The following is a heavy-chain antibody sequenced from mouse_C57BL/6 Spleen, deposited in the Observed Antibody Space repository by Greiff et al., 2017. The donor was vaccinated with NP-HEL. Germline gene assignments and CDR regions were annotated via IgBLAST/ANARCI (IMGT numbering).Heavy chain of an antibody. CDR1: GYTFTSYW. Sequence: QVQLQQPGAELVKPGASVKLSCKASGYTFTSYWMHWVKQRPGQGLEWIGMIHPNSGSTNYNEKFKSKATLTVDKSSSTAYMQLSSLTSEDSAVYYCARDFITTSYWYFDVWGTGTTVTVSS. V-gene: IGHV1-64*01. D-gene: IGHD1-1*01. CDR2: IHPNSGST. CDR3: ARDFITTSYWYFDV. J-gene: IGHJ1*03.